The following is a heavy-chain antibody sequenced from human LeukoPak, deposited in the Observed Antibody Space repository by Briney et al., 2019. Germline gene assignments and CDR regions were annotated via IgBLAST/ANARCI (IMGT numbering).Heavy chain of an antibody. CDR2: IYYSGST. CDR3: ARGLYNYYYYMDV. Sequence: PSETLSLTCTVSGGSISSYYWSWIRQPSGKGLEWIGYIYYSGSTNYNPSLKSRVTISVDTSKNQFSLKLSSVTAADTAVYYCARGLYNYYYYMDVWGKGTTVTVSS. J-gene: IGHJ6*03. CDR1: GGSISSYY. V-gene: IGHV4-59*01.